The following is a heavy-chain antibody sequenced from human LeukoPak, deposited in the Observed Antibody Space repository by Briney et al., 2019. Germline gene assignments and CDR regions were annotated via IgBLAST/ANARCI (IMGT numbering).Heavy chain of an antibody. J-gene: IGHJ4*02. CDR3: AKDTVLAYSSSFDY. V-gene: IGHV3-23*01. CDR1: GFTFSSHA. CDR2: ISGSGGST. D-gene: IGHD6-13*01. Sequence: GGSLRLSCAASGFTFSSHAMSWVRQAPGKGLEWVSAISGSGGSTYYADSVKGRFTISRDNSKNTLYLQMNSLRAEDTAVYYCAKDTVLAYSSSFDYWGQGTLVTVSS.